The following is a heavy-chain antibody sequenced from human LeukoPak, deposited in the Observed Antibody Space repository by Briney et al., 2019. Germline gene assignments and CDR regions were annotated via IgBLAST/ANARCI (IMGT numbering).Heavy chain of an antibody. CDR3: ARHASAVAAPDY. CDR1: GGSVSAYY. Sequence: PSETLSLTCTVSGGSVSAYYWTWNRQPPGKGMEWIGYVFYTGATKYNPSLKSRVTISADTSKNQISLKLSSVTAADTAVYYCARHASAVAAPDYWGQGTLVTVSP. V-gene: IGHV4-59*08. CDR2: VFYTGAT. J-gene: IGHJ4*02. D-gene: IGHD6-19*01.